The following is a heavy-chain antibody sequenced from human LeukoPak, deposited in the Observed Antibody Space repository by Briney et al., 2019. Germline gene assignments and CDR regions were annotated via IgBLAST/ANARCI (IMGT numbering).Heavy chain of an antibody. D-gene: IGHD5-12*01. CDR3: ARDGYRTSQGAFDL. V-gene: IGHV3-74*01. J-gene: IGHJ3*01. CDR1: GFTFSSYW. CDR2: INSDGSNT. Sequence: GGSLRLSCAASGFTFSSYWMHWVRQAPGKGLVWISRINSDGSNTRYEDTVKGRFTISRDNAKNTLYLQMNSLRAEDTAVYYCARDGYRTSQGAFDLWGQGTMVTVSS.